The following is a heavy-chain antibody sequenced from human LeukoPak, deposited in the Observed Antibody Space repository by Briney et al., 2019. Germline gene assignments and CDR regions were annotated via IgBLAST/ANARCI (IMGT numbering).Heavy chain of an antibody. D-gene: IGHD6-13*01. CDR2: IYPEDSDT. CDR1: GYDFANFW. Sequence: GESLKISCKGSGYDFANFWIAWVRQMPGKGLECMGIIYPEDSDTKYSPSIQGQVTISADTSINAAYLQWSGLKASDSGLYYCARLRNRCITTAAYDYWGQGTLVTVSS. CDR3: ARLRNRCITTAAYDY. V-gene: IGHV5-51*01. J-gene: IGHJ4*02.